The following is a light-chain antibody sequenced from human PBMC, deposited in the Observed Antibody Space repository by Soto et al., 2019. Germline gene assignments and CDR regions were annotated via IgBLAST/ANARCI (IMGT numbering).Light chain of an antibody. CDR2: NSN. Sequence: QSALTQPASVSGPPGQSIVISCNGSSSDVGSYDLVSWYLQYPGKAPKVLIYNSNVRPSGVPDRFSGSKSGTSASLVIGGLQSEDEADYYCAVWDDSLSGPVFGGGTKLTVL. J-gene: IGLJ3*02. V-gene: IGLV2-14*02. CDR1: SSDVGSYDL. CDR3: AVWDDSLSGPV.